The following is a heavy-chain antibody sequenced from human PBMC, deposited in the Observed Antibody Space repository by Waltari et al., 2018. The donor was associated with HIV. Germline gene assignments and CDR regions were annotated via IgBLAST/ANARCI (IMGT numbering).Heavy chain of an antibody. D-gene: IGHD6-13*01. Sequence: EVQLVDPGVLLVKPGGSLRLSCPASAFTFSPSSTNPVRQSPGKGLGWVSSISSSGSFIYYADSVKGRFTISRDNAQNSMYLQMNNLRADDSAMYYCARDSRGTSWSLNWFDPWGQGTLVTVSS. V-gene: IGHV3-21*02. J-gene: IGHJ5*02. CDR1: AFTFSPSS. CDR3: ARDSRGTSWSLNWFDP. CDR2: ISSSGSFI.